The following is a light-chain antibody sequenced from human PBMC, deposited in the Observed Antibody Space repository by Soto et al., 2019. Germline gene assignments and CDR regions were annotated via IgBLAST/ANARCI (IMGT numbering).Light chain of an antibody. CDR1: QTVRNNY. CDR3: QQYNNWPPIT. J-gene: IGKJ5*01. CDR2: DAS. Sequence: EFVLTQSPVTLSLSPGERATLSCRASQTVRNNYLAWYQQKPGQAPRLLIYDASSRATGIPDRFSGGGSGTDFTLTISRLEPEDFAVYYCQQYNNWPPITFGQGTRLEIK. V-gene: IGKV3D-20*02.